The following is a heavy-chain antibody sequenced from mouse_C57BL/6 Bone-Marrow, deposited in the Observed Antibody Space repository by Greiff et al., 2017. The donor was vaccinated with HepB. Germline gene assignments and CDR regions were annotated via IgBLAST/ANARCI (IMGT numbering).Heavy chain of an antibody. J-gene: IGHJ4*01. CDR1: GYTFTDYE. CDR3: TRGRHHHSKALDY. D-gene: IGHD2-5*01. Sequence: QVQLQQSGAELVRPGASVTLSCKASGYTFTDYEMHWVKQIPVHGLEWIGAIDPETGGTAYNQKFKGKAILTADKSSSTAYMELRSLTSEDSAVYYCTRGRHHHSKALDYWGQGTSVTVSS. CDR2: IDPETGGT. V-gene: IGHV1-15*01.